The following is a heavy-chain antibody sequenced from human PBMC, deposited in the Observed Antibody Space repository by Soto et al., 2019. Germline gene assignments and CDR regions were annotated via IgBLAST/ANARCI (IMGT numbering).Heavy chain of an antibody. Sequence: ASVKVSCKASGYTFTGYYMHWVRQAPGQGLEWMGWINPNSGGTNYAQKFQGWVTMTRDTSISTAYMELSRLRSDDTAVYYCARAIAARRDYYYYGMDVWGQGTTVTV. V-gene: IGHV1-2*04. J-gene: IGHJ6*02. CDR1: GYTFTGYY. CDR2: INPNSGGT. D-gene: IGHD6-6*01. CDR3: ARAIAARRDYYYYGMDV.